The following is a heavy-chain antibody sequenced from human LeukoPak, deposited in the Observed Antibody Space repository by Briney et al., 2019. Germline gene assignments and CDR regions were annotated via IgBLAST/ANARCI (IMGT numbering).Heavy chain of an antibody. J-gene: IGHJ4*02. Sequence: GGSLRLSGAASGFTFSSYAMSWVRQAPGKGLEWVSAISGSGGSTYYADSVKGRFTISRDNSKNTLYLQMNSLRAEDTAVYYCAKTPRAPEYYFDYWGQGTLVTVSS. CDR3: AKTPRAPEYYFDY. V-gene: IGHV3-23*01. CDR1: GFTFSSYA. CDR2: ISGSGGST.